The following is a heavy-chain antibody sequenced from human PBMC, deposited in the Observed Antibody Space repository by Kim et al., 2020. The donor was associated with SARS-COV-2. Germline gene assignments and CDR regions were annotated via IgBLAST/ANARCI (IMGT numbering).Heavy chain of an antibody. CDR3: ARRSDYYDSSGYYYDP. CDR2: IYPGDSDT. D-gene: IGHD3-22*01. J-gene: IGHJ5*02. Sequence: GESLKISCKGSGYSFTSYWIGWVRQMPGKGLEWMGIIYPGDSDTRYSPSFQGQVTISADKSISTAYLQWSSLKASDTAMYYCARRSDYYDSSGYYYDPWGQGTLVTVSS. V-gene: IGHV5-51*01. CDR1: GYSFTSYW.